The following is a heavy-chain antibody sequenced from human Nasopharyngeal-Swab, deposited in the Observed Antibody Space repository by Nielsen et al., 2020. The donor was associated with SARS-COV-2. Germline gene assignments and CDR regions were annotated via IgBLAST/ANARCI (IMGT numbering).Heavy chain of an antibody. CDR2: ISWNSGSI. J-gene: IGHJ4*02. V-gene: IGHV3-9*01. CDR1: GFTFDDYA. Sequence: LKISCAASGFTFDDYAMHWVRQAPGKGLEWVSGISWNSGSIGYADSVKGRFTISRDNAKNTLYLQMNSLRAEDTAVYYCARAYYFDSWGQGTLVTVSS. CDR3: ARAYYFDS.